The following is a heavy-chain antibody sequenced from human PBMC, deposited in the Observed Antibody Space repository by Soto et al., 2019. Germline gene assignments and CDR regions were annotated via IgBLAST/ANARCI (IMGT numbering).Heavy chain of an antibody. V-gene: IGHV4-31*03. CDR1: GGSISSGGYY. D-gene: IGHD3-22*01. CDR2: IYYSGST. J-gene: IGHJ5*02. Sequence: SETLSLTCTVSGGSISSGGYYWSWIRQHPGKGLEWIGYIYYSGSTYYNPSLKSRVTISVDTSKNQFSLKLSSVTAADTAVYYCANFSYHDSSGYYFYWFDPWGQGALVTVSS. CDR3: ANFSYHDSSGYYFYWFDP.